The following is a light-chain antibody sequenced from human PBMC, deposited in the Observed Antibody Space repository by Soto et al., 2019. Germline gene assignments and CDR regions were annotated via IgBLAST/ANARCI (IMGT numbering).Light chain of an antibody. J-gene: IGKJ1*01. CDR2: GAS. CDR3: QQYNDNWPT. CDR1: HSVRAN. Sequence: EIVMTQSPATLSVSPGETATLSCRASHSVRANLAWYQHKPGQSPRLLIYGASNRAAGFPARFSGSGSGTEFTLTIRSLQSEDFGVYYCQQYNDNWPTFGQGTKVDIK. V-gene: IGKV3-15*01.